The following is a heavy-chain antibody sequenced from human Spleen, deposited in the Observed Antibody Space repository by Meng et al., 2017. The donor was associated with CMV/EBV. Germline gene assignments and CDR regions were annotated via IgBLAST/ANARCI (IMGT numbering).Heavy chain of an antibody. CDR2: ILGDGSSK. J-gene: IGHJ4*02. D-gene: IGHD3-10*01. Sequence: FTFSASAMHWVRQAPGKGLEWVAFILGDGSSKNYADSVKGRFTISSDNSKDTLYLLMNSLRTEDTAVYYCARGGGYCSTYCYGSDYWGQGTLVTVSS. CDR3: ARGGGYCSTYCYGSDY. CDR1: FTFSASA. V-gene: IGHV3-30*04.